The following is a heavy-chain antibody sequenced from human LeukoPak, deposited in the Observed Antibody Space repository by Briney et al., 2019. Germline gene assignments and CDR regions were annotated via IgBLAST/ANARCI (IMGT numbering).Heavy chain of an antibody. CDR2: ISSSGSTI. V-gene: IGHV3-11*01. CDR3: ARVLVTATPSYFDY. D-gene: IGHD2-21*02. J-gene: IGHJ4*02. Sequence: GGSLRLFCAASGFTFSDYYMSWIRQAPGKGLEWVSYISSSGSTIYYADSVKGRFTISRDNAKNSLYLQMNSLRAEDTAVYYCARVLVTATPSYFDYWGRGTLVTVSS. CDR1: GFTFSDYY.